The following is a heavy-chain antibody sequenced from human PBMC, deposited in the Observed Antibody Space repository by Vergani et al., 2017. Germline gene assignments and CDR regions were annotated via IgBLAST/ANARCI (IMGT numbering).Heavy chain of an antibody. CDR3: AKDISGGAGYYYNFYGMDG. CDR1: GFTFDDYT. V-gene: IGHV3-43*01. CDR2: ISWDGGST. J-gene: IGHJ6*02. Sequence: EVQLVESGGVVVQPGGSLRLSCAASGFTFDDYTMHWVRQAPGKGLEWVSLISWDGGSTYYADSVKGRFTISRDNSKNSLYLQMNSLRTEDTALYYCAKDISGGAGYYYNFYGMDGWGQGTTVTVSS. D-gene: IGHD1-26*01.